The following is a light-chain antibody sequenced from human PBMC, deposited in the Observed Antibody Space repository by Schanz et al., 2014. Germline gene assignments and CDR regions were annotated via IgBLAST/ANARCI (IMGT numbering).Light chain of an antibody. V-gene: IGLV1-47*01. CDR3: QSYDTSVSGRI. Sequence: QSVLTQPPSASGTPGQRVPISCSGSSSNIGNNYVFWYQQLPGTAPKLLIYKSNQRPSGVPDRFSGSKSGTSASLAITGLQTEDEAHYYCQSYDTSVSGRIFGGGTKLTVL. J-gene: IGLJ2*01. CDR1: SSNIGNNY. CDR2: KSN.